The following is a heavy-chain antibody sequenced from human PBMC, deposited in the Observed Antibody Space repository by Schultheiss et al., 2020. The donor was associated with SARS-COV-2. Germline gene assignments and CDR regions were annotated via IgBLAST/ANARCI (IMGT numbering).Heavy chain of an antibody. D-gene: IGHD1-26*01. Sequence: GGSLRLSCAAFGFTFDDYAMHWVRQAPGKGLEWVAVISYDGSNKYYADSVKGRFTISRDNSKNTLYLQMNSLRAEDTAVYYCARTYSGSYFGAFDIWGQGTTVTVSS. CDR1: GFTFDDYA. CDR2: ISYDGSNK. CDR3: ARTYSGSYFGAFDI. J-gene: IGHJ3*02. V-gene: IGHV3-30-3*01.